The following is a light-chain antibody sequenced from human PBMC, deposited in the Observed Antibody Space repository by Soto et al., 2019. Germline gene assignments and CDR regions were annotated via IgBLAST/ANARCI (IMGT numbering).Light chain of an antibody. CDR1: SSDVGAYNY. CDR3: SSYTTSNTYV. CDR2: DVT. Sequence: QSVLTQPASVSGSPGQSIAISCTGTSSDVGAYNYVSWYQQYPGQAPKLMIYDVTSRPSGVSDRFSGSKSGNTASLTISGLQAEDEADYYCSSYTTSNTYVFGAGTK. V-gene: IGLV2-14*03. J-gene: IGLJ1*01.